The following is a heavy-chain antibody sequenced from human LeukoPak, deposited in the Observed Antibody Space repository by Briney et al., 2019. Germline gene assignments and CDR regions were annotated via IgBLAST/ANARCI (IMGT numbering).Heavy chain of an antibody. D-gene: IGHD4-17*01. J-gene: IGHJ4*02. CDR3: AKTGSDDYGEYFDY. Sequence: GGSLRLSCVGSGFTFEDYAIHWVRQPPGKGLEWVSLLNWDGSRTYYADSVKGRFTTSRDNNKNSLFLQMNNLRPEDTALYYCAKTGSDDYGEYFDYWGRGTLVTVSS. V-gene: IGHV3-43D*03. CDR2: LNWDGSRT. CDR1: GFTFEDYA.